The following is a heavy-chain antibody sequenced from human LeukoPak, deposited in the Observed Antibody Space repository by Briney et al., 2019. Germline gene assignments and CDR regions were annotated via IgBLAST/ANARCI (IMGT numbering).Heavy chain of an antibody. J-gene: IGHJ4*02. CDR1: GFTFSSYS. CDR2: ISSSSSYI. D-gene: IGHD1-26*01. Sequence: GGSLRLSCAASGFTFSSYSMNWVRQAPGKGLEWVSSISSSSSYIYYADSVKGRFTISRDNAKNSLYLQMNSLRAEDTALYYCASGGIYYGAAFDFWGQGTLVTVSS. CDR3: ASGGIYYGAAFDF. V-gene: IGHV3-21*04.